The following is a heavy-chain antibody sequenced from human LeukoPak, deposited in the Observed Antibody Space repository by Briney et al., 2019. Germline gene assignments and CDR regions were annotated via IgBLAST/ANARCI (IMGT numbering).Heavy chain of an antibody. CDR3: ASRNYYDSSGLEAFDI. CDR2: IIPIFGTA. D-gene: IGHD3-22*01. Sequence: GASVKVSCKASGGTFSSYAISWVRQAPGQGLEWMGGIIPIFGTANYAQKFQGRVTITADESTSTAYMELSSLRSEDTAVYYCASRNYYDSSGLEAFDIWGQGTMVTVSS. CDR1: GGTFSSYA. J-gene: IGHJ3*02. V-gene: IGHV1-69*13.